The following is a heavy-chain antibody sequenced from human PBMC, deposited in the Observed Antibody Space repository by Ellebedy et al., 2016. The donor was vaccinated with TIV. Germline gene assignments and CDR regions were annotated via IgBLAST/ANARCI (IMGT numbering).Heavy chain of an antibody. V-gene: IGHV4-4*07. CDR2: IFTSGSF. CDR1: GGSVSRYS. J-gene: IGHJ6*03. CDR3: ARVHCSITTCDYYYMDV. Sequence: SETLSLXCTLFGGSVSRYSWSWIRQLAGKGLEWIGRIFTSGSFHYNPSLMSRVTMSVVTSKNQISLRLNSVTAADTAVYYCARVHCSITTCDYYYMDVWGKGTTVTVSS. D-gene: IGHD1-1*01.